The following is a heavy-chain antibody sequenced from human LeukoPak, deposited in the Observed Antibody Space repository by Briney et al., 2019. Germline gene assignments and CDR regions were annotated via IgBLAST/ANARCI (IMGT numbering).Heavy chain of an antibody. CDR3: ARAHLYCSGGSCYSDY. Sequence: GGSLRLSSAVSGFTFSSYSMNWVRQAPGKGLEWVSSITSSSSYIYYADSVKGRFTISRDNAKNSLYLQMNSLRAEDTAVYYCARAHLYCSGGSCYSDYWGQGTLVTV. J-gene: IGHJ4*02. CDR1: GFTFSSYS. CDR2: ITSSSSYI. D-gene: IGHD2-15*01. V-gene: IGHV3-21*01.